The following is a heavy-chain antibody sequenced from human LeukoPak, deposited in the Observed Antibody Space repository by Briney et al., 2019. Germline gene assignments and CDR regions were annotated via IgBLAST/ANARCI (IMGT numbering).Heavy chain of an antibody. CDR2: ISGSGGST. J-gene: IGHJ4*02. D-gene: IGHD6-13*01. CDR1: GFTFDDYA. CDR3: AKDRLAAAGDFDY. V-gene: IGHV3-23*01. Sequence: GGSLRLSCAASGFTFDDYAMHWVRQAPGKGLEWVSAISGSGGSTYYADSVKGRFTISRDNSKNTLYLQMNSLRAEDTAVYYCAKDRLAAAGDFDYWGQGTLVTVSS.